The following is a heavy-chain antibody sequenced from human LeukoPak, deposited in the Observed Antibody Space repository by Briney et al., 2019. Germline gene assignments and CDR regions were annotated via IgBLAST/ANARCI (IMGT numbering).Heavy chain of an antibody. CDR2: IKQDGSEK. Sequence: GGSLRLSCEASGFTSSSYWMSWFRKTPGKGLEWVANIKQDGSEKYYVDSVKGRFTISRDNAKNSLYLQMNSLRVEDTAVYYCARGRGNDYWGQGTLVTVSS. CDR1: GFTSSSYW. CDR3: ARGRGNDY. D-gene: IGHD3-10*01. J-gene: IGHJ4*02. V-gene: IGHV3-7*04.